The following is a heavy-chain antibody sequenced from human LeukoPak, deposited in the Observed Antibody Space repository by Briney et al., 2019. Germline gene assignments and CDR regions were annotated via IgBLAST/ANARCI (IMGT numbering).Heavy chain of an antibody. V-gene: IGHV3-7*01. Sequence: GGSLRLSCAASGFTFSSYWMSWVRQAPGKGLEWVANIKQDGSEKYYVDSVKGLFTISRDNAKNSLYLQMNSLRAEDTAVYYCAREPIVVVPAAMRENWFDPWGQGTLVTVSS. D-gene: IGHD2-2*01. CDR3: AREPIVVVPAAMRENWFDP. J-gene: IGHJ5*02. CDR1: GFTFSSYW. CDR2: IKQDGSEK.